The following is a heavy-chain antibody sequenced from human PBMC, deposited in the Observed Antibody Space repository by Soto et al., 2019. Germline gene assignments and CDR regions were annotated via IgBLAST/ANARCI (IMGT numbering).Heavy chain of an antibody. CDR1: GHSISSGVYY. V-gene: IGHV4-38-2*01. Sequence: XDTLSVTWACSGHSISSGVYYWGLVRQPPGKGLEWIGSIYHTESTYYNPSLKSRVTMSVDTSKNQLSLKLSSMTAADTAVYFCATYGSSYSARFFDYWGQRTRVTVSS. D-gene: IGHD1-26*01. J-gene: IGHJ4*02. CDR3: ATYGSSYSARFFDY. CDR2: IYHTEST.